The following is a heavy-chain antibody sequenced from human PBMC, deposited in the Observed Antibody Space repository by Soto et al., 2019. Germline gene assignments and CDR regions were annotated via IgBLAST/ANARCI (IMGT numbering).Heavy chain of an antibody. CDR2: IRAYNVNT. V-gene: IGHV1-18*01. CDR3: AIDQPVVRFLEWLWEENYYYYMDV. CDR1: GYTFTSYG. D-gene: IGHD3-3*01. Sequence: ASVKVSCKPSGYTFTSYGISWVRQAPGQGIEWMGWIRAYNVNTNYAQKLQGRITMNKDTSTGTAYMELRSERSDDTAVDYGAIDQPVVRFLEWLWEENYYYYMDVWGLLTTVTVSS. J-gene: IGHJ6*02.